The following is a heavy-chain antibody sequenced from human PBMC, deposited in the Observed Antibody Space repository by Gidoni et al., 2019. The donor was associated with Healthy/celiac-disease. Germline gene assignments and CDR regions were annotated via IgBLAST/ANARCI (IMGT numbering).Heavy chain of an antibody. Sequence: EVQLLESGGGLVKPGGSLRLSCAASGFTSSKAWMTWGLQAPGKGLEWVGRIKSKTDGGTTDYAAPVKGRFTISRDDSKNTLYLQMNSLKTEDTAVYYCTTGLSGKQWLDLSIGDYWGQGTLVTVSS. CDR1: GFTSSKAW. J-gene: IGHJ4*02. D-gene: IGHD6-19*01. V-gene: IGHV3-15*07. CDR2: IKSKTDGGTT. CDR3: TTGLSGKQWLDLSIGDY.